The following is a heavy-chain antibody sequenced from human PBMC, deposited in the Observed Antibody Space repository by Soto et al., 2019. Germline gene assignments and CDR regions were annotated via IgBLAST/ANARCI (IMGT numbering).Heavy chain of an antibody. CDR1: GFTFSSYA. CDR2: ISYDGSNK. CDR3: ASPSAAAGTWAFDP. D-gene: IGHD6-13*01. V-gene: IGHV3-30-3*01. J-gene: IGHJ5*02. Sequence: QVQPVESGGGVVQPGRSLRLSCAASGFTFSSYAMHWVRQAPGKGLEWVAVISYDGSNKYYADSVKGRFTISRDNSKNTLYLQMNSLRAEDTAVYYCASPSAAAGTWAFDPWGQGTLVTVSS.